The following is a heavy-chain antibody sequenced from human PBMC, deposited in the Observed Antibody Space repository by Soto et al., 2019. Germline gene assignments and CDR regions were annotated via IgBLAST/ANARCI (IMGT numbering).Heavy chain of an antibody. CDR2: IKSDGSGT. D-gene: IGHD3-22*01. J-gene: IGHJ4*02. CDR3: VRGDGDYYDGNGYLGRH. Sequence: EVQLVESGGGLVQPGESLTLSCEASGFTFRNYWMHWVRQAPGKGPVWLSRIKSDGSGTIHADSVEGRFTISRDNAKNTLSLQMNSLRAEDTAVYYCVRGDGDYYDGNGYLGRHWGQGTLVTVSS. CDR1: GFTFRNYW. V-gene: IGHV3-74*01.